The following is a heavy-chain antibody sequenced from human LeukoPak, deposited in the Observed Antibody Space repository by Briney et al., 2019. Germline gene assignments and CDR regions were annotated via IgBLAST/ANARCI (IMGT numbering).Heavy chain of an antibody. CDR1: GGSFSGYY. J-gene: IGHJ5*02. V-gene: IGHV4-59*10. Sequence: KPSETLSLTCAVYGGSFSGYYWSWIRQPAGKGLEWIGRIYSSGSTNYNPSLKSRVTMSVDTSKNQFSLKLSSVTAADTAVYYCARVRADYYGSGSHYKVWFDPWGQGTLVTVSS. CDR3: ARVRADYYGSGSHYKVWFDP. CDR2: IYSSGST. D-gene: IGHD3-10*01.